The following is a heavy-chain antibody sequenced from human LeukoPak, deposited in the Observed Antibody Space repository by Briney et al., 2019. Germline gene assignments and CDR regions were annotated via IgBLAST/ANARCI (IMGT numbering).Heavy chain of an antibody. V-gene: IGHV1-69*13. J-gene: IGHJ3*02. CDR2: IIPIFGTA. Sequence: ASVKVSCKASGGTFSSYAISWVRQVPGQGLEWVGGIIPIFGTANYAQKFQGRVTITADESTSTAYMELSSLRSEDTAVYYCARRWNRQPFDIWGQGTMVTVSS. CDR1: GGTFSSYA. CDR3: ARRWNRQPFDI. D-gene: IGHD1-1*01.